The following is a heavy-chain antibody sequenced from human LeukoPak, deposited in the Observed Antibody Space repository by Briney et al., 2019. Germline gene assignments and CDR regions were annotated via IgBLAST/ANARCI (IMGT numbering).Heavy chain of an antibody. J-gene: IGHJ4*02. CDR1: GYTFTSYY. Sequence: ASVKVSCKASGYTFTSYYMHWVRQAPGQGLEWMGIIKPSDGSTSYAQNFQGRVTMTRDTSTSAVYMELSSLRSDDTAVYYCARRWCSSTSCQFDYWGQGTLVTVSS. D-gene: IGHD2-2*01. CDR3: ARRWCSSTSCQFDY. CDR2: IKPSDGST. V-gene: IGHV1-46*01.